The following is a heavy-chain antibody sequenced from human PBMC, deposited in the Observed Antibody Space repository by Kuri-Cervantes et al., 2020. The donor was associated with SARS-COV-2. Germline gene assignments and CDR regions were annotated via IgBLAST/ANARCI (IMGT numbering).Heavy chain of an antibody. CDR1: GFTFSDYW. D-gene: IGHD6-13*01. CDR2: ISYDGGRT. Sequence: ETLSLTCAASGFTFSDYWMHWVRQAPGKGPMWVSRISYDGGRTMYADSVRGRFTISRDNAKNTLFLQMNSLRLEDTAVYYCVRDCTISSCSNAGKYWGQGTLVTVSS. V-gene: IGHV3-74*03. CDR3: VRDCTISSCSNAGKY. J-gene: IGHJ4*02.